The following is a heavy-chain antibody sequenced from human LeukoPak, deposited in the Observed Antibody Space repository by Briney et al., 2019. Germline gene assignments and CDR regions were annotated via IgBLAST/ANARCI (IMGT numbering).Heavy chain of an antibody. Sequence: PGGSLRLSCAASGFTFSSYSMNWVRQAPGRGLEWVSAIYSGGSTYYADSVKGRFIISRDNVKNTVFLQMNSLRAEDTAVYFCARGGVGGSYYFDYWGQGTLVTVSS. CDR2: IYSGGST. CDR3: ARGGVGGSYYFDY. J-gene: IGHJ4*02. V-gene: IGHV3-66*01. CDR1: GFTFSSYS. D-gene: IGHD2-15*01.